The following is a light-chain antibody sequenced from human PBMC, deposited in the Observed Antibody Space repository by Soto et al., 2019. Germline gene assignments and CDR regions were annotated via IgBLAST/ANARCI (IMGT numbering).Light chain of an antibody. CDR2: DVS. V-gene: IGLV2-14*01. CDR3: SSYTSSSTVV. J-gene: IGLJ2*01. CDR1: SSDVGGYNY. Sequence: QSALTQPASVSGSPGQSITISCTGTSSDVGGYNYVSWYQQHPGKAPKLMIYDVSNRPSGVSNRFSGSKSVNTAPLTISGLQAEDEADYYCSSYTSSSTVVFGGGTKLTVL.